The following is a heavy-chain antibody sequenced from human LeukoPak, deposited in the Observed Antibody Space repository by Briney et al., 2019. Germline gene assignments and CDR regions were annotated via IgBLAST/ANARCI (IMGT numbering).Heavy chain of an antibody. CDR1: GYTFTSYA. J-gene: IGHJ4*02. CDR3: ARDGYSSGWYYFDY. CDR2: IIPIFGTA. D-gene: IGHD6-19*01. V-gene: IGHV1-69*05. Sequence: ASVKVSCKASGYTFTSYAISWVRQAPGQGLEWMGRIIPIFGTANYAQKFQGRVTITTDESTSTAYMELSSLRSEDTAVYYCARDGYSSGWYYFDYWGQGTLVTVSS.